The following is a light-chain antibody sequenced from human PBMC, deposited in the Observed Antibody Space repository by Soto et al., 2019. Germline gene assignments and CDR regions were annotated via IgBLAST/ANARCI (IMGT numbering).Light chain of an antibody. CDR2: DAS. Sequence: DIRLTQTASTLSASLGDEVTITCRASQTSSRCLAWYQQKPVRAPKLLIYDASTLESGVPSMFSGSGYETEFTLTISRLQPDDFATYFCHSRAFGQGTRLEI. CDR3: HSRA. CDR1: QTSSRC. V-gene: IGKV1-5*01. J-gene: IGKJ5*01.